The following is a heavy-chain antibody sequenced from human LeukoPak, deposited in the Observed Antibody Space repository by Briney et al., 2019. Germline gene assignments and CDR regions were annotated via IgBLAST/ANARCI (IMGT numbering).Heavy chain of an antibody. D-gene: IGHD2-15*01. Sequence: ASVKVSCKASGYTFTDYYIGWVRQAPGQGLEWMGWINAKNGGAKYSQKFQGRVTMTRDTSISTAYMEVSNLRSDDTAMYYCARERGWSHFDYWGQGTLLTVSS. CDR3: ARERGWSHFDY. J-gene: IGHJ4*02. V-gene: IGHV1-2*02. CDR2: INAKNGGA. CDR1: GYTFTDYY.